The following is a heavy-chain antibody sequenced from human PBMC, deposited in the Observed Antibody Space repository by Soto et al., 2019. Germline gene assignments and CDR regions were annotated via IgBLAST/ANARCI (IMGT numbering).Heavy chain of an antibody. CDR3: ARELGDYDFWSGYYTYGMDV. J-gene: IGHJ6*02. CDR1: GFTFSSYA. Sequence: LRLSCAASGFTFSSYAMHWVRQAPGKGLEWVAVISYDGSNKYYADSVKGRFTISRDNSKNTLYLQMNSLRAEDTAVYYCARELGDYDFWSGYYTYGMDVWGQGTTVTVSS. D-gene: IGHD3-3*01. V-gene: IGHV3-30-3*01. CDR2: ISYDGSNK.